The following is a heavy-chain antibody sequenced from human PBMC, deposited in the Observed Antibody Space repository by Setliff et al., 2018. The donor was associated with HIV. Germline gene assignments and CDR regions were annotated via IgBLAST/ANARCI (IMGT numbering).Heavy chain of an antibody. CDR3: ASASGYCRSGVCYIGVHKTPDKYYCDS. Sequence: SCKASGDTFSNSAIYWVRQAPGQGLEWMGGIIPLYGTSKYAQKFQGRVAITTDELMTTAYMELTSLRSEDTAVYFCASASGYCRSGVCYIGVHKTPDKYYCDSWGQGTLVTVSS. CDR1: GDTFSNSA. D-gene: IGHD2-8*01. J-gene: IGHJ4*02. CDR2: IIPLYGTS. V-gene: IGHV1-69*05.